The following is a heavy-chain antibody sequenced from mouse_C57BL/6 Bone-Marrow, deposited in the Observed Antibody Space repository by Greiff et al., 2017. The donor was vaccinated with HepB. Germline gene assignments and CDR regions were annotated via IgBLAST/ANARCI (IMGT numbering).Heavy chain of an antibody. Sequence: VQLQESGAELMKPGASVKLSCKATGYTFTGYWIEWVKQRPGHGLEWIGEILPGSGSTNYNAKFKGKATFTADTSSNTAYMQLSSLTTEDSAIYYCARPLKYWGQGTTLTVSS. CDR1: GYTFTGYW. CDR3: ARPLKY. V-gene: IGHV1-9*01. J-gene: IGHJ2*01. CDR2: ILPGSGST.